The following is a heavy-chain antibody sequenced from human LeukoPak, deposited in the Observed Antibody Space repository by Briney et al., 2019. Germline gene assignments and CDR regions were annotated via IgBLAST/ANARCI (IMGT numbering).Heavy chain of an antibody. CDR1: GVSISGHY. D-gene: IGHD4/OR15-4a*01. J-gene: IGHJ6*03. V-gene: IGHV4-59*11. Sequence: SETLSLNCTVSGVSISGHYWTWLPQPPGKGLEWMGYIYYSGTTDYNPFHNSRVTISIDTYKNQFSQKVTSVTAADTADYYCARGHHQEYGGYFYMDVWGTGTTVTVSS. CDR2: IYYSGTT. CDR3: ARGHHQEYGGYFYMDV.